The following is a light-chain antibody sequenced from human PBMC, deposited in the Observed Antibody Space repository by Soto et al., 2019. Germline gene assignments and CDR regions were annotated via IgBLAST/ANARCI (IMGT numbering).Light chain of an antibody. CDR2: GNT. CDR3: QSYDSRLNWV. J-gene: IGLJ3*02. V-gene: IGLV1-40*01. CDR1: GSNIGAGYD. Sequence: QSVLTQPPSLSGAPGQRVTISYAGSGSNIGAGYDVHWYQQHPGTAPKLLIYGNTIRPSGVPDRFSGSKSGTSASLAITGLQAEDEAEYYCQSYDSRLNWVFGGGTKLTVL.